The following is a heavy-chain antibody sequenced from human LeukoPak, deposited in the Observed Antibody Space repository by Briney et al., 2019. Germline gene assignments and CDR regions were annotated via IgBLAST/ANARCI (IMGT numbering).Heavy chain of an antibody. J-gene: IGHJ4*02. CDR1: GFTFSSYA. CDR2: ISGSGGST. CDR3: ARGYCSGGSCYDFDY. Sequence: GGSLRLSCAASGFTFSSYAMSWVRQAPGKGLEWVSAISGSGGSTYYADSVKGRFTISRDNSKNTLYLQMNSLRAEDTAVYYCARGYCSGGSCYDFDYWGQGTLVTVSS. V-gene: IGHV3-23*01. D-gene: IGHD2-15*01.